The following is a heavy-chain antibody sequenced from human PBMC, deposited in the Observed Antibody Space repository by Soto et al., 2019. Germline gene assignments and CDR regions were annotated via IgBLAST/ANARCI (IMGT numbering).Heavy chain of an antibody. D-gene: IGHD5-12*01. J-gene: IGHJ4*02. CDR2: IYHSAST. Sequence: QLQLQESGSGLVKPSQTLSPTCAVSGGSISSGGYSWSWIRQPPGKGLEWIGYIYHSASTYYNPSLKSRVTIAVDRSKNQFSLKLSSVTAADTAVYYCAAGGGLPRYYWGQGTLVTVSS. CDR3: AAGGGLPRYY. V-gene: IGHV4-30-2*01. CDR1: GGSISSGGYS.